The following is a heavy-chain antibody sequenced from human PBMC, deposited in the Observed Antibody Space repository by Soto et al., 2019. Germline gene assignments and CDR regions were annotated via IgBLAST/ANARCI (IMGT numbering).Heavy chain of an antibody. V-gene: IGHV3-23*01. CDR3: ANRDTSMIYRYYYGMDV. J-gene: IGHJ6*02. CDR2: ISDSGGST. CDR1: GFKFSDYD. Sequence: PGGSLRLSCAASGFKFSDYDMSWVRQAPGKGLEWVSAISDSGGSTYYADSVKGRFTISRDNSKNTLFLQMNSLRAEDTAVYYCANRDTSMIYRYYYGMDVWGQGTTVTVSS. D-gene: IGHD5-18*01.